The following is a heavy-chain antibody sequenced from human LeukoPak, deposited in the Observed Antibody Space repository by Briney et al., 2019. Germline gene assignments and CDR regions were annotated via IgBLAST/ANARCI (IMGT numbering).Heavy chain of an antibody. Sequence: PSETLSLTCSVSGGSISSSGYSWGWIRQPPGKGLQWIGSMYYSGSSYYNPSLKSRVTISVDTSKNQFSLKLSSVTAADTAVYYCARHPGQRVSYYLYYFDSWGQGTLVTVSS. J-gene: IGHJ4*02. CDR2: MYYSGSS. D-gene: IGHD1-26*01. CDR3: ARHPGQRVSYYLYYFDS. V-gene: IGHV4-39*01. CDR1: GGSISSSGYS.